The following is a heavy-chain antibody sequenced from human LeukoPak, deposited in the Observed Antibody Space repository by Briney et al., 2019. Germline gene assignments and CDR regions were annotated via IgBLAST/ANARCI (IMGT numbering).Heavy chain of an antibody. V-gene: IGHV3-48*03. CDR2: ISSSGSTI. J-gene: IGHJ6*03. CDR3: AREEWELQGSYMDV. Sequence: GGSLRLSCAASGFTFSSYEMNWVRQAPGKGLEWVSYISSSGSTIYYADSVKGRFTISRDNAKNSLYLQMNSLRAEDTAVYYCAREEWELQGSYMDVWGKGTTVTVSS. CDR1: GFTFSSYE. D-gene: IGHD1-26*01.